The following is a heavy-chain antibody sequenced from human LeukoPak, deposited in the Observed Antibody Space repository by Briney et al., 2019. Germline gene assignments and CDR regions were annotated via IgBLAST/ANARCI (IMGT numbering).Heavy chain of an antibody. Sequence: GGSLRLSCAASGFTFSSCAMSWVRQAPGKGLEWVSAISGSGGSTYYADSVKGRFTISRDNSKNTLYLQMNSLRAEDTAVYYCAKDKIYDSSGYYYYWGQGTLVTVSS. CDR3: AKDKIYDSSGYYYY. D-gene: IGHD3-22*01. CDR1: GFTFSSCA. V-gene: IGHV3-23*01. CDR2: ISGSGGST. J-gene: IGHJ4*02.